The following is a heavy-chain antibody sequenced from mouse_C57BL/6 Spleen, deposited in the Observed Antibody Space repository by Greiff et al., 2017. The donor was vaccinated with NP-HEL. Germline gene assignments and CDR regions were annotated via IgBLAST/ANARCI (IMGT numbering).Heavy chain of an antibody. CDR3: TRDGTGTSYFDY. D-gene: IGHD3-3*01. J-gene: IGHJ2*01. CDR2: INYDGSST. V-gene: IGHV5-16*01. Sequence: EVHLVESEGGLVQPGRSMKLSCTASGFTFSDYYMAWVRQVPEKGLEWVANINYDGSSTYYLDYLKSRFIISRANAKNILYLQMSSLKSEDTATYYCTRDGTGTSYFDYWGQGTTLTVSS. CDR1: GFTFSDYY.